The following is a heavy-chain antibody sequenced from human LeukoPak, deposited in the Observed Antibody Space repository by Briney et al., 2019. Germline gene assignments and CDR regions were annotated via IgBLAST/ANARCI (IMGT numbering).Heavy chain of an antibody. CDR1: GGSISSGGYY. J-gene: IGHJ3*02. V-gene: IGHV4-31*03. D-gene: IGHD2-15*01. CDR3: ARIQSLLVVVAATDAFDI. Sequence: KASETLSLTCTVSGGSISSGGYYWSWIRQHPGKGLEWIGFTSYSEGTYYNPSLMSRITISVDRSQNQFSLKMRDVTAADTAVYYCARIQSLLVVVAATDAFDIWGQGTMVTVSS. CDR2: TSYSEGT.